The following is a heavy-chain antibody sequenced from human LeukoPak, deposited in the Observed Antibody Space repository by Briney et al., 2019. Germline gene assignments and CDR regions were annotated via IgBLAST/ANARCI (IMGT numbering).Heavy chain of an antibody. J-gene: IGHJ4*02. V-gene: IGHV4-39*07. D-gene: IGHD5-12*01. CDR2: IYYSGST. CDR3: ARVAEPYSGYVYYFDY. Sequence: PSETLSLTCTVSGGSISSSSYYWGWIRQPPGKGLEWIGSIYYSGSTYYNPSLKSRVTISVDTSKNQFSLKLTSVTAADTAVYYCARVAEPYSGYVYYFDYWGQGTLVTVSS. CDR1: GGSISSSSYY.